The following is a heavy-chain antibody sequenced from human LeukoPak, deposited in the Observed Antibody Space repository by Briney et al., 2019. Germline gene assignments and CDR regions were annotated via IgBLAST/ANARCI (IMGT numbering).Heavy chain of an antibody. CDR3: ARASIVVVPAAIGVDY. D-gene: IGHD2-2*01. V-gene: IGHV1-18*01. CDR2: ISAYNGNT. CDR1: GYTFTSYG. Sequence: ASVKVSCKASGYTFTSYGISWVRQAPGQGLEWMGWISAYNGNTNYAQKLQGRATMTTDTSTSTAYMELRSLRSDDTAVYYCARASIVVVPAAIGVDYWGQGTLVTVSS. J-gene: IGHJ4*02.